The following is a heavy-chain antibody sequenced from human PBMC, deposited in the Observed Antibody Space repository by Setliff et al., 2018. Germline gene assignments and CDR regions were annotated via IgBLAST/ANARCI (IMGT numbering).Heavy chain of an antibody. CDR2: STGSGGDR. D-gene: IGHD3-10*01. V-gene: IGHV3-23*01. CDR3: VTSTIIIYYFDF. CDR1: GFTFKTYA. Sequence: PGESLKISCAASGFTFKTYAMSWVRQAPGKGLEWVSSSTGSGGDRDYADSVKGRFTISRDNSKNTLYLQMNSLRAEDTAVYYCVTSTIIIYYFDFWGQGTPVTVSS. J-gene: IGHJ4*02.